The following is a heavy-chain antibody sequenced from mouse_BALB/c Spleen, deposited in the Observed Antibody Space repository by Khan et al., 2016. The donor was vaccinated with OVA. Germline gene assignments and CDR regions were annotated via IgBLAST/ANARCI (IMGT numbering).Heavy chain of an antibody. V-gene: IGHV9-3-1*01. CDR3: ARSASYWFFDV. Sequence: LVESGPELKKPGETVKISCKASGYTFTNYGMNWVKQAPGKGLKWMGWINTYTGEPTYADDFKGRFAFSLETPANTAYLQINNLKNEDTATYFCARSASYWFFDVWGAGTTVTVSS. CDR1: GYTFTNYG. J-gene: IGHJ1*01. CDR2: INTYTGEP. D-gene: IGHD6-1*01.